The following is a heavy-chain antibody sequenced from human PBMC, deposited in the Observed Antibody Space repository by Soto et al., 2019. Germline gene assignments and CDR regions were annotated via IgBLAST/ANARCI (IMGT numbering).Heavy chain of an antibody. CDR3: ARLYDFWSGYTYMDV. Sequence: SETLSLTCTVSGGSISSSSYYWGWIRQPPGKGLEWIGSIYYSGSTYYNPSLKSRVTISVDTSKNQFSLKLSSVTAADTAVYYCARLYDFWSGYTYMDVWGKGTTVTVS. J-gene: IGHJ6*03. V-gene: IGHV4-39*01. CDR2: IYYSGST. CDR1: GGSISSSSYY. D-gene: IGHD3-3*01.